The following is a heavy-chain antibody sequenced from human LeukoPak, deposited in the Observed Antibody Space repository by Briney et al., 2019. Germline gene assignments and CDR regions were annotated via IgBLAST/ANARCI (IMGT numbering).Heavy chain of an antibody. D-gene: IGHD2-2*01. Sequence: ASVKVSCKASGYTFTSYGISWVRQAPGQGLEWMGWISAYNGNTNYAQKLQGRVTMTTDTSTSTAYMELRSLRSDDTAVYYCARDHCSSTSCYADFDYWGQGTLVTVSS. J-gene: IGHJ4*02. CDR3: ARDHCSSTSCYADFDY. CDR2: ISAYNGNT. CDR1: GYTFTSYG. V-gene: IGHV1-18*01.